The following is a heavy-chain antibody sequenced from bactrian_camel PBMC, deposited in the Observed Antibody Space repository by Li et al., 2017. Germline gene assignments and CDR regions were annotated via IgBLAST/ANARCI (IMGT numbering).Heavy chain of an antibody. D-gene: IGHD6*01. CDR2: IVGDGTT. CDR1: GYSDSCGC. J-gene: IGHJ4*01. V-gene: IGHV3S53*01. Sequence: HVQLVESGGGSVQAGGSLRLRCEASGYSDSCGCMGWFRLAPGKEREGVAAIVGDGTTTYADSVKGRFTISQDNDKKNLFLQMNSLEVDDTAMYFCAAGDRVVFGYWYERRRYNYWGQGTQVTVS. CDR3: AAGDRVVFGYWYERRRYNY.